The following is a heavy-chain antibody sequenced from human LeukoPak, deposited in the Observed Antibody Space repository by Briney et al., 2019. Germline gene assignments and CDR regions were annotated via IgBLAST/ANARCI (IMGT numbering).Heavy chain of an antibody. J-gene: IGHJ6*02. Sequence: GASVKVSCKASGYTFSCYSVHWVRQAPGQGLDWMGIINPSGGSTSYAQKFQGRVTMTRDTSTSTVYMQLSSLRSEDTAVYYCARAISPVAYYGMDVWGQGTTVTVSS. CDR1: GYTFSCYS. D-gene: IGHD3-3*01. CDR2: INPSGGST. V-gene: IGHV1-46*01. CDR3: ARAISPVAYYGMDV.